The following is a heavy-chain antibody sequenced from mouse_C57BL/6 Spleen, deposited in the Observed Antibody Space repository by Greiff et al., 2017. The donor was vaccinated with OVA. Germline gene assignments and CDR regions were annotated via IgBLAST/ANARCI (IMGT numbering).Heavy chain of an antibody. D-gene: IGHD2-14*01. Sequence: EVKLMESGEGLVKPGGSLKLSCAASGFTFSSYAMSWVRQTPEKRLEWVAYISSGGDYIYYADTVKGRFTISRDNARNTLYLQMSSLKSEDTAMYYCTRDFYRGFAYWGQGTLVTVSA. CDR3: TRDFYRGFAY. CDR1: GFTFSSYA. J-gene: IGHJ3*01. V-gene: IGHV5-9-1*02. CDR2: ISSGGDYI.